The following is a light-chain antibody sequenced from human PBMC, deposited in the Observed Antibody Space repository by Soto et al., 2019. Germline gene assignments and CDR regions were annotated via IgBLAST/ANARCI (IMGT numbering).Light chain of an antibody. J-gene: IGLJ3*02. V-gene: IGLV1-47*03. CDR3: AAWDDSLRGATGV. CDR2: RNN. CDR1: SSNIVSNY. Sequence: QSVLTQPPSAYGAPGQRVTISCSGSSSNIVSNYVYWYQHIPGTAPKLLIYRNNQRPSGVPVRFSGSKAVTSAARAISGLWSEDEADYYGAAWDDSLRGATGVFGGGTKLPVL.